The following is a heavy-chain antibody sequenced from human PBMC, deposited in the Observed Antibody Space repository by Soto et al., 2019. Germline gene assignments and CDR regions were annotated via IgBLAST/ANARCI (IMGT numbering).Heavy chain of an antibody. Sequence: QVQLVESGGGVVQPGRSLRLSCAASGFTFSSYAMHWVRQAPGKGLEWVAVISYDGSNKYYADSVKGRFTISRDNSKNTLYRQMNSLRAEDTAVYYCARSLEWEPTPGWFDPWGQGTLVTVSS. J-gene: IGHJ5*02. CDR1: GFTFSSYA. CDR3: ARSLEWEPTPGWFDP. CDR2: ISYDGSNK. D-gene: IGHD1-26*01. V-gene: IGHV3-30-3*01.